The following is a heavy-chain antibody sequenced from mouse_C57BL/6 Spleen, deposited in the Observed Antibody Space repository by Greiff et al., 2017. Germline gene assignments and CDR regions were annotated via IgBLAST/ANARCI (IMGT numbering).Heavy chain of an antibody. CDR3: ARRDGGDGGDY. J-gene: IGHJ2*01. Sequence: QVQLQQSGAELAKPGASVKLSCKASGYTFTSYWMHWVKQRPGQGLEWIGYINPSSGYTKYNQKFKDKDTLTADKSSSTAYMQLSSLTYEDSAVYYCARRDGGDGGDYWGQGTTLTVSS. CDR1: GYTFTSYW. V-gene: IGHV1-7*01. CDR2: INPSSGYT. D-gene: IGHD2-3*01.